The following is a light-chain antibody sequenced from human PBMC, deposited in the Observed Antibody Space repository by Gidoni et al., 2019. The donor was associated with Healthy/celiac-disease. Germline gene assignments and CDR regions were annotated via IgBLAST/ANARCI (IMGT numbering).Light chain of an antibody. J-gene: IGKJ3*01. CDR3: QQYGSSPQT. CDR1: QRVSSSY. Sequence: EIVLTQSPGTLSLSPGERATTSCRASQRVSSSYLAWYQQKPGQAPRLLIYGASSRATGIPDRFSGSGSGTDFTLTISRLEPEDFAVYYCQQYGSSPQTFGPGTKVDIK. V-gene: IGKV3-20*01. CDR2: GAS.